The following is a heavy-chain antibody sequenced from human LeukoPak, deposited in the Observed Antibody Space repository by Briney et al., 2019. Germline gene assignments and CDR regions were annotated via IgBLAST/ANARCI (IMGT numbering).Heavy chain of an antibody. D-gene: IGHD3-3*01. CDR3: AGFWSGYYMGY. CDR2: IYNSAST. Sequence: PSETLSLTCTVPGGSISIYYGSWIRQPGERGLEWIGRIYNSASTNYNPSLKSQVTMSIDTSKNQFSLKLSTVTAADTAVYYCAGFWSGYYMGYWGQGILVTVSS. V-gene: IGHV4-4*07. J-gene: IGHJ4*02. CDR1: GGSISIYY.